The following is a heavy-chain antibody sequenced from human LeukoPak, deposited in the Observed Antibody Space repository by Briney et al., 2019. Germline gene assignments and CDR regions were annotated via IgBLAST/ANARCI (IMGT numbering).Heavy chain of an antibody. CDR3: ASQSSSWYNWFDP. Sequence: GGSLRLSCAASGFTVSSNYMCWVRQAPGKGLEWVSVIYSGGSTYYADSVKGRFTISRDNSKNTLYLQMNSLRAEDTAVYYCASQSSSWYNWFDPWGQGTLVTV. CDR1: GFTVSSNY. D-gene: IGHD6-13*01. CDR2: IYSGGST. J-gene: IGHJ5*02. V-gene: IGHV3-66*02.